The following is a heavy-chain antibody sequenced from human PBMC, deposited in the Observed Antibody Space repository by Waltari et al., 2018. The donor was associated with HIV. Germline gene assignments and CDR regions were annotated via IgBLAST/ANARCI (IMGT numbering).Heavy chain of an antibody. CDR2: LYSGGST. V-gene: IGHV3-53*01. CDR3: VRGNMIVVN. Sequence: EVQLVESGGGLIQPGGSLRLSCAASGFSVSTNYMSWVRQAPGKGLEGVSILYSGGSTYYADSVKGRVTISRDNSKNTLYLQMNSLRAEDTAVYYCVRGNMIVVNWGQGTLVTVSS. CDR1: GFSVSTNY. D-gene: IGHD3-22*01. J-gene: IGHJ4*02.